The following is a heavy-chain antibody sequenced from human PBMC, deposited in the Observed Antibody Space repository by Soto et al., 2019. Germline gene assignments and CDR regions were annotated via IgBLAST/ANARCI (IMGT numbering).Heavy chain of an antibody. CDR1: GGSLSGYY. CDR2: INQSGST. D-gene: IGHD3-3*01. CDR3: ARRPLNYDLWSGTAKPFDY. Sequence: QVQLQQWGAGLLEPSETLSLTCAVYGGSLSGYYWSWIRQSPGKGLEWIGEINQSGSTIYNPSLRSRISWSVDTPRNQFSLSLSFVPAADTAVYYCARRPLNYDLWSGTAKPFDYWGQGTLVTVSA. J-gene: IGHJ4*02. V-gene: IGHV4-34*02.